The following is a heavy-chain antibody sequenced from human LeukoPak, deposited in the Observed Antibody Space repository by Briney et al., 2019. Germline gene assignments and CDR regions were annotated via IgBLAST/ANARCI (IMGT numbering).Heavy chain of an antibody. CDR3: ARYSDAPLVVSGYYFDY. V-gene: IGHV4-39*07. D-gene: IGHD2-21*01. CDR2: INHSGST. J-gene: IGHJ4*02. CDR1: GGSISSSSYY. Sequence: SETLSLTCTVSGGSISSSSYYWGWIRQPPGKGLEWIGEINHSGSTNYNPSLKSRVTISVDTSKNQFSLKLSSVTAADTAVYYCARYSDAPLVVSGYYFDYWGQGTLVTVS.